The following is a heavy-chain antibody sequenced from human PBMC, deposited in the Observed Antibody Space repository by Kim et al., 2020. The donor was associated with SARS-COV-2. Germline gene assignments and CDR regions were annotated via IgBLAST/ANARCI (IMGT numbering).Heavy chain of an antibody. CDR1: GFTFSSYG. D-gene: IGHD5-12*01. CDR3: ASPDIVATVKGVLPKN. Sequence: GGSLRLSCAASGFTFSSYGMHWVRQAPGKGLEWVAVISYDGSNKYYADSVKGRFTISRDNSKNTLYLQINSLRAEDTAVYYCASPDIVATVKGVLPKNWGQGTLVTVSS. J-gene: IGHJ4*02. CDR2: ISYDGSNK. V-gene: IGHV3-33*05.